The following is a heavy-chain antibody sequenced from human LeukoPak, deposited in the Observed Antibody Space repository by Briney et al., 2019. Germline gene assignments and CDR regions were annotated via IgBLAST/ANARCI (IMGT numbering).Heavy chain of an antibody. CDR2: ISSSGSTI. D-gene: IGHD6-13*01. J-gene: IGHJ1*01. Sequence: GGSLRLSCAASGFTFSDYYMSWIRQAPGKGLEWVSYISSSGSTIYYADSVKGRFTISRDNAKNSLYLQMNSLRAEDTAVYYCARDRSRQRLVPGYFQHWGQGTLVTVSS. V-gene: IGHV3-11*01. CDR3: ARDRSRQRLVPGYFQH. CDR1: GFTFSDYY.